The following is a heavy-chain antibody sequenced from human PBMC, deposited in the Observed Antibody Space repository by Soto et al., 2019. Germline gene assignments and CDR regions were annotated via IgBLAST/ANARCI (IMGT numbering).Heavy chain of an antibody. CDR2: ISGSGGST. Sequence: PVGALRLSCAASGFTFSSYAMSWVRQAPGKGLEWVSAISGSGGSTYYADSVKGRFTISRDNSKNTLYLQMNSLRAEDTAVYYCAKDLVEDIVVVVAAEVSDKHAFDTWGQGTLGNVSS. V-gene: IGHV3-23*01. J-gene: IGHJ4*02. CDR3: AKDLVEDIVVVVAAEVSDKHAFDT. CDR1: GFTFSSYA. D-gene: IGHD2-15*01.